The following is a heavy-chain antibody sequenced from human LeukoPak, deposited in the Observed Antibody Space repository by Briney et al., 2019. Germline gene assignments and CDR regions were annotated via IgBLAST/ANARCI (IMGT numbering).Heavy chain of an antibody. CDR2: ISGSGSST. CDR1: GFTFTDYV. CDR3: AKPRENSSGVGRYFDY. Sequence: GGSLRLSCAASGFTFTDYVMHWVRQAPGKGLEWVSAISGSGSSTYYADSVKGRFTISRDNSKNTLYLQMNSLRAEDTAVYYCAKPRENSSGVGRYFDYWGQGTLVTVSS. J-gene: IGHJ4*02. V-gene: IGHV3-23*01. D-gene: IGHD6-19*01.